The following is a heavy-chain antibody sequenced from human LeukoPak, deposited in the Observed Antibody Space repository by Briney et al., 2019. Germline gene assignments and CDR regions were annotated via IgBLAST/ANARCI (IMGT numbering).Heavy chain of an antibody. J-gene: IGHJ4*02. Sequence: RASETLSLTCTVSGGSISSGDYYWSWIRQPPGKGLEWIGYIYYSGSTYYNPSLKSRVTISVDTSKNRFSLKLSSVTAADTAVYYCARGARARYYDFWSGNPGVWGQGTLVTVSS. CDR2: IYYSGST. CDR1: GGSISSGDYY. V-gene: IGHV4-30-4*08. CDR3: ARGARARYYDFWSGNPGV. D-gene: IGHD3-3*01.